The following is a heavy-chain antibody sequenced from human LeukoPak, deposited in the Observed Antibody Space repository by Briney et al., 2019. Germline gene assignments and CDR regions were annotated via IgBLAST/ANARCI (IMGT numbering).Heavy chain of an antibody. D-gene: IGHD6-19*01. V-gene: IGHV1-8*01. CDR2: MNPNSGNK. CDR1: GYSFTNFD. CDR3: ARGPQWRGDYYYMDV. J-gene: IGHJ6*03. Sequence: ASVKVSCKASGYSFTNFDINWVRQATGQGLEWMGWMNPNSGNKGYAQKFQGRVSMTMNTSITTAYMELNSLRSEDTAVSYCARGPQWRGDYYYMDVWGRGTTVTVSS.